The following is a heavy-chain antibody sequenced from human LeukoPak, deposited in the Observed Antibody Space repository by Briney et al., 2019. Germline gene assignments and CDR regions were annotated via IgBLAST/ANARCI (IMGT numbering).Heavy chain of an antibody. CDR2: IYYSGST. CDR1: GGSISSSSYY. D-gene: IGHD5-24*01. J-gene: IGHJ1*01. Sequence: SETLSLTCTVSGGSISSSSYYWGWIRQPPGKGLEWIGSIYYSGSTYYNPSLKSRVSISGDTSKKQFSLKLSSVTAADTAVYYCARDRRNFQHWGQGTLVTVSS. V-gene: IGHV4-39*07. CDR3: ARDRRNFQH.